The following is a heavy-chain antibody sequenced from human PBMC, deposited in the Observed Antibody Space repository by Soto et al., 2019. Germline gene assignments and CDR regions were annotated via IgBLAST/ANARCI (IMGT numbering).Heavy chain of an antibody. D-gene: IGHD3-3*01. CDR1: GGSISSSSYY. Sequence: SETLSLTCTVSGGSISSSSYYWGWIRQPPGKGLEWIGSIYYSGSTYYNPSLKSRVTISVDTSKNEFSLKLSSVTAADTAVYYCARLLITIFGVVTPLYYFDYWGQGTLVTVSS. CDR2: IYYSGST. CDR3: ARLLITIFGVVTPLYYFDY. J-gene: IGHJ4*02. V-gene: IGHV4-39*01.